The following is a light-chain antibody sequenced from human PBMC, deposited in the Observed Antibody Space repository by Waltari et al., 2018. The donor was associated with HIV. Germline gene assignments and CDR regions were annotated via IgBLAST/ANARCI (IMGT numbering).Light chain of an antibody. J-gene: IGLJ2*01. CDR3: QSADTSASFMI. CDR2: RET. V-gene: IGLV3-25*03. Sequence: SSDLTQPPSVSVSPGQTARITCSGDAFPKQFAYWYQQKTGQAPVLVIHRETERPSGIPERFSGSSSGTTVTLTISGVQAEDEADYYCQSADTSASFMIFGGGTRLTVL. CDR1: AFPKQF.